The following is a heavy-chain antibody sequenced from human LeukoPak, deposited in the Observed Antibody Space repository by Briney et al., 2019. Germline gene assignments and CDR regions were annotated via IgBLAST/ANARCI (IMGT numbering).Heavy chain of an antibody. CDR1: GVSISSYY. V-gene: IGHV4-59*12. CDR2: IYYSGST. D-gene: IGHD6-19*01. CDR3: ARAVVSSGWLDY. J-gene: IGHJ4*02. Sequence: SETLSLTCTVSGVSISSYYWSWIRQPPGKGLEWIGYIYYSGSTNYNPSLKSRVTISVDRSKNQFSLKLSSVTAADTAVYYCARAVVSSGWLDYWGQGTLVTVSS.